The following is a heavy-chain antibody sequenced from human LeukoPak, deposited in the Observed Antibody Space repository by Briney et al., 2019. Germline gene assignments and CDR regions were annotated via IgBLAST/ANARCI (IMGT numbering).Heavy chain of an antibody. CDR1: GITVSSYA. CDR2: ISSSSSTI. J-gene: IGHJ3*02. V-gene: IGHV3-48*02. CDR3: ARLTYYYDSSGLHAFDI. D-gene: IGHD3-22*01. Sequence: PGGSLRLSCVASGITVSSYAMSSVRQAPGKGLEWVSYISSSSSTIYYADSVKGRFTISRDNAKNSLYLQMNSLRDEDTAVYYCARLTYYYDSSGLHAFDIWGQGTMVTVSS.